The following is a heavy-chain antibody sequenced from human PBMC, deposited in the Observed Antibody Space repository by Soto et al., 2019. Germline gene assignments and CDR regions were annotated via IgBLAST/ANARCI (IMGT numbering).Heavy chain of an antibody. CDR3: AREGGDVLRFLEWFDYYGMDV. V-gene: IGHV3-33*01. Sequence: GGSLRLSCAASGFTFSSYGMHWVRQAPGKGLEWVAVIWYDGSNKYYADSVKGRFTISRDNSKNTLYLQMNSLRAEDTAVYYCAREGGDVLRFLEWFDYYGMDVWGQGTTVTVSS. CDR1: GFTFSSYG. D-gene: IGHD3-3*01. CDR2: IWYDGSNK. J-gene: IGHJ6*02.